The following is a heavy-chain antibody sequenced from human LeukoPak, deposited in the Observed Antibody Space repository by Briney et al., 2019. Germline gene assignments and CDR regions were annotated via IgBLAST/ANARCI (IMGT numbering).Heavy chain of an antibody. V-gene: IGHV3-33*01. CDR3: ARDLIVGATAFDY. CDR1: GFTFSSYG. D-gene: IGHD1-26*01. J-gene: IGHJ4*02. CDR2: IWYDGSNK. Sequence: GGSLRPSCAASGFTFSSYGMHWVRQAPGKGLEWVAVIWYDGSNKYYADSVKGRFTISRDNSKNTLYLQMNSLRAEDTAVYYCARDLIVGATAFDYWGQGTLVTVSS.